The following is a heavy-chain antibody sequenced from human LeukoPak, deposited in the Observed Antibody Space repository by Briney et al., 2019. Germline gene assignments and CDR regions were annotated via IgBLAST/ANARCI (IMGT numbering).Heavy chain of an antibody. D-gene: IGHD3-9*01. CDR1: GGSNSSYY. J-gene: IGHJ4*02. CDR2: IYYSGST. CDR3: ARADVLRYFDWLDSGYYFDY. V-gene: IGHV4-59*01. Sequence: PSETLSLTCTVSGGSNSSYYWSWIRQPPGKGLEWIGYIYYSGSTDYNPSLKSRVTISVDTSKNQFSLKLSSVTAADTAVYYCARADVLRYFDWLDSGYYFDYWGQGTLVTVSS.